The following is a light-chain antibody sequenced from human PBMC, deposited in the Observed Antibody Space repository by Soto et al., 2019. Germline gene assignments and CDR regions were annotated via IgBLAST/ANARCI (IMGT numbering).Light chain of an antibody. V-gene: IGKV1-33*01. CDR3: QQYDNLPT. CDR1: PDISNY. Sequence: DLQMTQSPSSLSASVGDSVTITCQASPDISNYLNWYQQKPGKAPKLLIYGASNLETGVPSRFHGSGSGKAFTFTISRLQREDIATYYCQQYDNLPTCGGGTKVEIK. J-gene: IGKJ4*01. CDR2: GAS.